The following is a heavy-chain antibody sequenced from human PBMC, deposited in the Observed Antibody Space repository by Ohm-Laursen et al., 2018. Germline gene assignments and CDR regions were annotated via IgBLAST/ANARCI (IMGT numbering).Heavy chain of an antibody. Sequence: SLRLSCAASGFTFSSYAMHWVRQAPGKGLEYVSAISSNGGSTYYANSVKGRFTISRDNSKNTLYLQMGSLRAEDMAVYYCARSYYYDTKDFGYWGQGTLVTVSS. CDR1: GFTFSSYA. CDR2: ISSNGGST. D-gene: IGHD3-22*01. CDR3: ARSYYYDTKDFGY. J-gene: IGHJ4*02. V-gene: IGHV3-64*01.